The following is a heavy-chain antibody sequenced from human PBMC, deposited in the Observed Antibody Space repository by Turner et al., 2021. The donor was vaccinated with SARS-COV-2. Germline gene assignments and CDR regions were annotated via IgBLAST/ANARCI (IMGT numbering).Heavy chain of an antibody. J-gene: IGHJ4*02. CDR2: INHSGST. Sequence: QVQLQQWGAGLLKPSETLSLTCAVYGGSFSGYYWSWIRQSPGKGLEWIGEINHSGSTNYNPSLKSRVTISVDTSKNQFSLKLSSVTAADTAVFYCARGGGYSYGALDYWGQGTLVTVSS. D-gene: IGHD5-18*01. CDR3: ARGGGYSYGALDY. CDR1: GGSFSGYY. V-gene: IGHV4-34*01.